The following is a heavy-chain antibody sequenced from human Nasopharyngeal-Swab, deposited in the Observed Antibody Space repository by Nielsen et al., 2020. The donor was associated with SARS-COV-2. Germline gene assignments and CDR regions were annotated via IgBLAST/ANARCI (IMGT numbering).Heavy chain of an antibody. D-gene: IGHD3-16*01. CDR2: ISSSSSYI. J-gene: IGHJ6*02. V-gene: IGHV3-21*01. CDR3: ARDQRREEEGGRGEEERTGNSMDV. Sequence: WIRQPPGKGLEWVSSISSSSSYIYYADSVKGRFTISRDNAKNSLYLQMNSLRAEDTAGDDCARDQRREEEGGRGEEERTGNSMDVWGQGTTVTVSS.